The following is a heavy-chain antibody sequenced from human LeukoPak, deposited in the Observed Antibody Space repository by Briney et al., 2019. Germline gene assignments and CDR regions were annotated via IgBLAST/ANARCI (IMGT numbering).Heavy chain of an antibody. CDR3: ARSGDYGDLRFHDY. CDR2: INPNSGGT. Sequence: ASVKVSCKASGYTFTGYYMHWVRQAPGQGPEWMGRINPNSGGTNYAQKFQGRVTMTRDTSISTAYMELGRLRSDDTAVYYCARSGDYGDLRFHDYWGQGTLVTVSS. CDR1: GYTFTGYY. D-gene: IGHD4-17*01. J-gene: IGHJ4*02. V-gene: IGHV1-2*06.